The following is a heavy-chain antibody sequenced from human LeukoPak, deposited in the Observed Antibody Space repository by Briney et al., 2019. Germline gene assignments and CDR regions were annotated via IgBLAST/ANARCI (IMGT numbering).Heavy chain of an antibody. CDR2: IYYSGST. Sequence: SETLSLTCTVSGGSISSHYWSWIRQPPGKGLEWIGYIYYSGSTNYNPSLKSRVTISVDTSKNQFSLKLSSVTAADTAVYYCARGSTYYDFWSGSPWHYYYYYYMDVWGKGTTVTVSS. J-gene: IGHJ6*03. CDR1: GGSISSHY. D-gene: IGHD3-3*01. CDR3: ARGSTYYDFWSGSPWHYYYYYYMDV. V-gene: IGHV4-59*11.